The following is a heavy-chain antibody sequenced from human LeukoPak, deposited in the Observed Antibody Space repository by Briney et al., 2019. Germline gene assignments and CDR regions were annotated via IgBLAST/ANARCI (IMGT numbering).Heavy chain of an antibody. J-gene: IGHJ5*02. CDR3: ARGYGDYDLTYWFDP. Sequence: GGSLRLSCAASGFTFSSYEMNWVRQAPGKGLEWVSYISSSGSTIYYADSVKGRFTISRDNAKNSLYPQMNSLRAEDTAVYYCARGYGDYDLTYWFDPWGQGTLVTVSS. CDR2: ISSSGSTI. CDR1: GFTFSSYE. V-gene: IGHV3-48*03. D-gene: IGHD4-17*01.